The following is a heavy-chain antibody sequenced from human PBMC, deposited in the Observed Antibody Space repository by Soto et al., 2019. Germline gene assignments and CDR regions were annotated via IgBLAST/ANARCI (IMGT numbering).Heavy chain of an antibody. CDR1: GGSVSSGTYY. D-gene: IGHD3-16*01. CDR2: ISYSGSS. Sequence: QVQLQESGPGLVKPSETLSLTCTVSGGSVSSGTYYWYWIRQPPGKGLEWIAYISYSGSSSYNSSFKSRVTISVDTSKNQFSLNLSSVTAADTAVYYCARGVRLILGYWGQGTLVTVSS. J-gene: IGHJ4*02. V-gene: IGHV4-61*01. CDR3: ARGVRLILGY.